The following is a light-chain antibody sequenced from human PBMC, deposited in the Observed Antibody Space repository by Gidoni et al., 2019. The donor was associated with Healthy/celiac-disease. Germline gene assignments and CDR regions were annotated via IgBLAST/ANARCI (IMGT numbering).Light chain of an antibody. Sequence: EIGMTQSPATLSVSPGERATLSCRASQSVSSNLAWYQQKPGQAHRLLLSSASTRATGIPARFSGSGSGTEFTLTISSLQSEDFAVYYCQQYNNWPRTFGQGTKVEIK. CDR1: QSVSSN. CDR3: QQYNNWPRT. CDR2: SAS. V-gene: IGKV3-15*01. J-gene: IGKJ1*01.